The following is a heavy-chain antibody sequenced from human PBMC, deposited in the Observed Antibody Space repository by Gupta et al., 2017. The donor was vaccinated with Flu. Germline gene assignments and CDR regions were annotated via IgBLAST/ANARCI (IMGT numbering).Heavy chain of an antibody. CDR2: LFNSGTTY. D-gene: IGHD6-19*01. Sequence: QVHLQTSGPRLVKPSQTLSPTCTVSGGSVKSGNHYWSWVRQRPGQGLEWIAYLFNSGTTYYYNPALQDRATISVGTADSEFSLRLTSMTAADTAVYFCARGAGDALSGWLDTWDQGTLVTVSS. V-gene: IGHV4-30-4*01. CDR1: GGSVKSGNHY. J-gene: IGHJ5*02. CDR3: ARGAGDALSGWLDT.